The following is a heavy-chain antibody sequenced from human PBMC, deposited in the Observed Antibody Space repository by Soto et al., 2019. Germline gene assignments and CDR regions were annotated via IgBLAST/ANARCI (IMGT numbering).Heavy chain of an antibody. CDR1: GFTFCTSA. Sequence: QPGGSLRLSCATSGFTFCTSAMDWVRQSPGKGLEWLSYISSSGDSIYYADSVKGRFTVSRDNAKNSLFLQMNSLRDEDTAFYYCVTNGPTRVTAGFDYWGQGTLVTASS. V-gene: IGHV3-48*03. D-gene: IGHD4-17*01. CDR2: ISSSGDSI. J-gene: IGHJ4*02. CDR3: VTNGPTRVTAGFDY.